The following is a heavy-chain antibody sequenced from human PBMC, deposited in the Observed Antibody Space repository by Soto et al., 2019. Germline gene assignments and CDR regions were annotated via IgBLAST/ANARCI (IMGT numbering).Heavy chain of an antibody. V-gene: IGHV1-46*01. J-gene: IGHJ4*02. CDR1: GYTFTSHR. CDR2: INPSGGST. D-gene: IGHD2-2*02. Sequence: GASVKVSCKASGYTFTSHRIQWVLQAPGQGLEWMGIINPSGGSTAYTQKFQGRVTMTRDTSTSTVYLDLSSLRSEDTALYYCAKAPYCSSTSCYIFDYWGQGTLVTVSS. CDR3: AKAPYCSSTSCYIFDY.